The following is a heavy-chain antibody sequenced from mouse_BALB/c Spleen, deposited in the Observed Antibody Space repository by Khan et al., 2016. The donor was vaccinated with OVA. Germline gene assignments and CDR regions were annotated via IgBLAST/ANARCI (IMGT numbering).Heavy chain of an antibody. CDR3: ARELRLGGFAY. Sequence: QVQLQQPGPGLVAPSQSLSITCTVSGFSLTGYGVNWVRQPPGKGLEWLGMIWSDGSTDYNSALKSRLSISKDNSKSQVFLKMNSLQTDDTARYYCARELRLGGFAYWGQGTLVTVSA. D-gene: IGHD1-2*01. J-gene: IGHJ3*01. CDR1: GFSLTGYG. V-gene: IGHV2-6-7*01. CDR2: IWSDGST.